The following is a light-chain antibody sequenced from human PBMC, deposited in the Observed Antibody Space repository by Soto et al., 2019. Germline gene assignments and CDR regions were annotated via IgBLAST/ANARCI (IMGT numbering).Light chain of an antibody. V-gene: IGKV3-15*01. CDR3: QQYNSYRWT. CDR2: YTS. CDR1: QSVSSD. J-gene: IGKJ1*01. Sequence: EIVLTQSPGTLSLSPGESATLSCRASQSVSSDLAWYQQKPGQAPRLLIYYTSTRATGFPARFSGGGSGTEFTLTISSLQPDDFATYYCQQYNSYRWTFGQGTKVDIK.